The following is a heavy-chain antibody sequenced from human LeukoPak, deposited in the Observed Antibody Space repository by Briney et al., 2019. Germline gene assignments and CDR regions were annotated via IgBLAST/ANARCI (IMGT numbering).Heavy chain of an antibody. D-gene: IGHD3-22*01. CDR3: ARALSSGFRF. J-gene: IGHJ4*02. Sequence: GGSLRLSCAASGFTFSSYSMNWVRQAPGKGLEWVSYISSSSSTIYYADSVKGRFTISRDNAKNSLYLQMNSLRAEDTAVYYCARALSSGFRFWGQGTLVTVSS. CDR1: GFTFSSYS. CDR2: ISSSSSTI. V-gene: IGHV3-48*01.